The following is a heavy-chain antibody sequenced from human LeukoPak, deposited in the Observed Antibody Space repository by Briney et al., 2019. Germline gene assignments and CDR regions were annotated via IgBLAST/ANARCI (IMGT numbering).Heavy chain of an antibody. CDR3: ARLIAVAANWFDP. V-gene: IGHV5-51*01. Sequence: TGESLKISCKGSGYSFTSYWIGWVRQMPGKGLEWMGIIYPGDSDTRYSPSFQGQVTISADKSISTAYPQWGSLKASDTAMYYCARLIAVAANWFDPWGQGTLVTVSS. J-gene: IGHJ5*02. CDR2: IYPGDSDT. CDR1: GYSFTSYW. D-gene: IGHD6-19*01.